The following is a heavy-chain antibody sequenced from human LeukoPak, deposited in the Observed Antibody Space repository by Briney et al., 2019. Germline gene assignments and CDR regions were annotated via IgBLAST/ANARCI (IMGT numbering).Heavy chain of an antibody. J-gene: IGHJ4*02. V-gene: IGHV3-23*01. Sequence: GGSLRLSCAASGFTFSNYAMSWVRQAPGQGLDWVSAISDSGVTAYYADSVKGRFTVSRDNSKSTLYLQMNSLRAEDTAVYYCANLNAPYWGNFDYWGQGTLVTVSS. CDR2: ISDSGVTA. CDR1: GFTFSNYA. D-gene: IGHD3-16*01. CDR3: ANLNAPYWGNFDY.